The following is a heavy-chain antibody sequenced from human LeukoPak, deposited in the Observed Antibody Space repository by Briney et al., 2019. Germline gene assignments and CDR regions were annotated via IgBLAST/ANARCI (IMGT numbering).Heavy chain of an antibody. J-gene: IGHJ6*02. Sequence: PGRSLRLSCAAFGFTFSNFGMHWVRQAPGKGLEWVAVISYDGSDKYYTDSVKGRFTISRDNSKNTLYLQMNSLRPEDTAVYYCAKLIAGYCTSTSCYNGGMDVWGQGTTVTVSS. V-gene: IGHV3-30*18. CDR1: GFTFSNFG. CDR3: AKLIAGYCTSTSCYNGGMDV. CDR2: ISYDGSDK. D-gene: IGHD2-2*02.